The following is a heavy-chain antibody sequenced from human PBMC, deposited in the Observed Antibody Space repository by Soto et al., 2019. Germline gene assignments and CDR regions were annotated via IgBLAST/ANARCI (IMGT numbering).Heavy chain of an antibody. CDR3: ARDYVPSSGFDY. CDR1: GGTFSSYT. Sequence: QVQLVQSGAEVKKPGSSVKVSCKASGGTFSSYTITWVRQAPGQGLEWMGRIIPILNIANYAQKFQGRVTITADKSTTTAYMELSSLRSEDTAMYYCARDYVPSSGFDYWGQGTLVNVSS. D-gene: IGHD6-19*01. CDR2: IIPILNIA. V-gene: IGHV1-69*08. J-gene: IGHJ4*02.